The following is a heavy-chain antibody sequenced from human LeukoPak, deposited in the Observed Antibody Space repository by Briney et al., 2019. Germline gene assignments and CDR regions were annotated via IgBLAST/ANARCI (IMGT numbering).Heavy chain of an antibody. CDR3: ARGLGYGEYISAY. V-gene: IGHV3-21*01. D-gene: IGHD4-17*01. CDR1: GFIFSRYN. Sequence: GGSLRLSCAASGFIFSRYNMKWVRQAPGKGLEWVSSISNSSDYIYYADSVKGRFSISRDNAKNSLDLHMNSLRAEDTAVHYCARGLGYGEYISAYWGQGTLVTVSS. CDR2: ISNSSDYI. J-gene: IGHJ4*02.